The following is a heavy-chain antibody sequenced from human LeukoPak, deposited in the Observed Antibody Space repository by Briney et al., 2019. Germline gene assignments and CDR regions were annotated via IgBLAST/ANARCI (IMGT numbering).Heavy chain of an antibody. CDR2: ISYDGSNK. CDR3: AREWEGFDY. CDR1: GFTFSHYG. D-gene: IGHD1-26*01. J-gene: IGHJ4*02. Sequence: PGGSLRLSCAASGFTFSHYGMHWVRQAPGKGLEWVAIISYDGSNKYYADPVKGRFTISRDNSKNTLYVQMNSLRAEDTAVYYCAREWEGFDYWGQGTLVTVSS. V-gene: IGHV3-30*19.